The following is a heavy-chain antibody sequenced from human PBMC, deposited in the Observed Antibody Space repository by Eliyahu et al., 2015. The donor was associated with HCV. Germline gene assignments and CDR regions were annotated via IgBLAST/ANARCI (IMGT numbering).Heavy chain of an antibody. CDR3: AREGGDYCNGGNYFLIY. J-gene: IGHJ4*02. Sequence: QVQLVQSGAEVKKPGSSVKVSCKASGGTFSRYSISWVRQAPGQGLEWMGGIIPIFGTANYAQKFRGRVTIIADETTNTVSMQLSGLRPEDTAMYFCAREGGDYCNGGNYFLIYWGQGTLVTVSS. CDR2: IIPIFGTA. V-gene: IGHV1-69*01. CDR1: GGTFSRYS. D-gene: IGHD4-23*01.